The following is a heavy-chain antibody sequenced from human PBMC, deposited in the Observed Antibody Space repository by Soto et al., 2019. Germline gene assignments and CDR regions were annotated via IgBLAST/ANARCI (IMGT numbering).Heavy chain of an antibody. CDR1: GFTFSSYG. CDR3: AKSRDSSSWYFDY. CDR2: ISYDGSNK. J-gene: IGHJ4*02. D-gene: IGHD6-13*01. V-gene: IGHV3-30*18. Sequence: GGSLRLSCAASGFTFSSYGMHWVRQAPGKGLEWVAVISYDGSNKYYADSVKGRFTISRDNSKNTLYLQMNSLRAEDTAVYYCAKSRDSSSWYFDYWGQGT.